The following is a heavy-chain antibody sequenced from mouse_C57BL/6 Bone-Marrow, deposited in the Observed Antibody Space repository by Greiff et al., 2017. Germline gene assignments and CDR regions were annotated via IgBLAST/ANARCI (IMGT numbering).Heavy chain of an antibody. V-gene: IGHV5-9-1*02. Sequence: EVQRVESGEGLVKPGGSLKLSCAASGFTFSSYAMSWVRQTPEKRLEWVAYISSGGDYIYYADTVKGRFTISRENARNTLYLQMSSLKSEDTAMYYCTRGGITTEYYFDYWGQGTTLTVSS. J-gene: IGHJ2*01. CDR3: TRGGITTEYYFDY. D-gene: IGHD2-4*01. CDR2: ISSGGDYI. CDR1: GFTFSSYA.